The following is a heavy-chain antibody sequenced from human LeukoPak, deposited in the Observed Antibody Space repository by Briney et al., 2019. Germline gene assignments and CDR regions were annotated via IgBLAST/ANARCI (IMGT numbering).Heavy chain of an antibody. CDR3: ARGPPTYYDILTGYQIYEGSYYFDY. J-gene: IGHJ4*02. Sequence: GGSLRLSCAASGFSVNNLYMSWVRQAPGKGLEWVSVIYSGDRTYYADSVKGRFTISRDTSKNTVYLQMNSLRPEETAVYYCARGPPTYYDILTGYQIYEGSYYFDYWAREPWSPSPQ. CDR1: GFSVNNLY. D-gene: IGHD3-9*01. V-gene: IGHV3-66*01. CDR2: IYSGDRT.